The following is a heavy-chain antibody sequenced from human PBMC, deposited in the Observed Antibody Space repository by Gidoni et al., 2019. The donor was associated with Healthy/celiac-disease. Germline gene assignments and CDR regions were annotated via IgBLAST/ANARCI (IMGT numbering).Heavy chain of an antibody. J-gene: IGHJ4*02. CDR3: ARDARPYCSGGSCYSGFDY. CDR1: GVSVSSGSYY. Sequence: QVQLQESGPGLVKPSETLSLTCTVSGVSVSSGSYYWSWIRQPPGKGLEWIGYIYYSGSTNYNPSLKSRVTIAVDTSKNQCSLKLSSVTAADTAVYYCARDARPYCSGGSCYSGFDYWGQGTLVTVSS. CDR2: IYYSGST. D-gene: IGHD2-15*01. V-gene: IGHV4-61*01.